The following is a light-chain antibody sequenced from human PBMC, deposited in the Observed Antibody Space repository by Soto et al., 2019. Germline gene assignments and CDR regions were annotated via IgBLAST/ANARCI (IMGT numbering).Light chain of an antibody. CDR2: GAS. CDR3: HQYSNSPYT. J-gene: IGKJ2*01. CDR1: QSVSSNY. Sequence: EIVLTQSPGTLSLSPGERATLSCRASQSVSSNYLAWYQQKPGQTPRLLIYGASSRATGIPDRFSGSGSGTDFTLTISRLAPEDFVVFYCHQYSNSPYTFGQGTKLEI. V-gene: IGKV3-20*01.